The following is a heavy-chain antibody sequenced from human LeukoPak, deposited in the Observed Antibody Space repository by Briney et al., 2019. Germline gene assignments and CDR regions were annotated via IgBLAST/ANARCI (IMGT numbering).Heavy chain of an antibody. CDR3: ARGGAPYSNYDDIFAY. CDR2: ISGSGGST. D-gene: IGHD4-11*01. CDR1: GFTFSSYA. V-gene: IGHV3-23*01. Sequence: PGGSLRLSCAASGFTFSSYAMSWVRQAPGKGLEWVSAISGSGGSTYYADSVKGRFTISRDNSQNTLYLQMNSLRAEDTAVYYCARGGAPYSNYDDIFAYWGQGTLVTVSS. J-gene: IGHJ4*02.